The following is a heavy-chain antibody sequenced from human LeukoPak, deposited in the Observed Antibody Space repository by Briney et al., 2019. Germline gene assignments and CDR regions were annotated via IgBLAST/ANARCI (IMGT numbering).Heavy chain of an antibody. J-gene: IGHJ4*02. CDR3: ATVTRSMVTGYYPFDY. CDR2: INRDGSER. D-gene: IGHD3-9*01. CDR1: GFTFSNYW. Sequence: PGGSLRLSCAASGFTFSNYWMTWVRQAPGKGLEWVANINRDGSERYYVDSEKGRFTISRDDAKSSLYLQMNSLRAEDTAVYYCATVTRSMVTGYYPFDYWGQGTLVTVSS. V-gene: IGHV3-7*03.